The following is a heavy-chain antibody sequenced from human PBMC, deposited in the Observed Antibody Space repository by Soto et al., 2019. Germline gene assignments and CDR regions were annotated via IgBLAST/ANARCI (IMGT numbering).Heavy chain of an antibody. V-gene: IGHV4-59*08. D-gene: IGHD2-2*01. CDR1: DGSSSPYY. CDR2: VYYGGTT. Sequence: ALEMMSDTWSVADGSSSPYYGSRVRKKPGKGLEWIGYVYYGGTTSYNPSLMSRVTISLETSKSQISLRLSSVTAADTAIYYCARLGAHYQSLAPWGPGTLVTVSS. CDR3: ARLGAHYQSLAP. J-gene: IGHJ5*02.